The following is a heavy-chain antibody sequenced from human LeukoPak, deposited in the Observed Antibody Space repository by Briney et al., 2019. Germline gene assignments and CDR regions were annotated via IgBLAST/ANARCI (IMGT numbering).Heavy chain of an antibody. CDR2: VNPNGGST. J-gene: IGHJ4*02. CDR1: GYTFTSYY. CDR3: ARVGDFGDYGGTD. V-gene: IGHV1-46*01. D-gene: IGHD4-17*01. Sequence: ASVKVSCKASGYTFTSYYIHWVRQAPGQGLEWMGIVNPNGGSTSYSQQFLGRVTMTRDMFTNTAYMELSSLRSEDTAVYYCARVGDFGDYGGTDWGQGTLVTVSS.